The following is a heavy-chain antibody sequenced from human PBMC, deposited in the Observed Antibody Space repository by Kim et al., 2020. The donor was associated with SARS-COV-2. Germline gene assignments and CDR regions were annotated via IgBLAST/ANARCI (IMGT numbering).Heavy chain of an antibody. J-gene: IGHJ4*02. Sequence: VKGKFTISRDNSKNTLYLQMNSLRAEDTAVYYCARDSSGWYGPGGWIDYWGQGTLVTVSS. V-gene: IGHV3-66*01. CDR3: ARDSSGWYGPGGWIDY. D-gene: IGHD6-19*01.